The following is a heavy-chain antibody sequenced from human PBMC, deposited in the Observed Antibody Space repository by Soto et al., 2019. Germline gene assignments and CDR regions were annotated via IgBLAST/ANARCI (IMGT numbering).Heavy chain of an antibody. CDR1: GESFSGYGGPFSGYY. D-gene: IGHD6-19*01. CDR2: INHRGGT. J-gene: IGHJ4*02. Sequence: QVQLQQWGAGQLKPSETLSLTCAVHGESFSGYGGPFSGYYWSWIRQTPGKGLEWIGEINHRGGTNYQPSLKSRVTISVDTSETQFALNLTSLTAAATAVYYFARGQRRGGSSGWSLWGQGTLVTVSS. CDR3: ARGQRRGGSSGWSL. V-gene: IGHV4-34*02.